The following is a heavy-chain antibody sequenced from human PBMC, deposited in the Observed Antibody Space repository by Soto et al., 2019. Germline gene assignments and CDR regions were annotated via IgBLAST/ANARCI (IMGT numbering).Heavy chain of an antibody. CDR3: ATQTRHYYYDNSGYAFVDP. CDR1: GGSISSGGYY. J-gene: IGHJ5*02. Sequence: ASETLSLTCTVSGGSISSGGYYWSWIRQHPGKGLEWIGYIYYSGSTYYNPSLKSRVTISVDTSKNQFSLKLPSVTAADTAVYYCATQTRHYYYDNSGYAFVDPWGQGTLVTVSS. D-gene: IGHD3-22*01. CDR2: IYYSGST. V-gene: IGHV4-39*01.